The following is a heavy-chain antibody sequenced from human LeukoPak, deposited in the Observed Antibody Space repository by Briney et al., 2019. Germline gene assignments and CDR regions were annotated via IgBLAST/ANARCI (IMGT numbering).Heavy chain of an antibody. V-gene: IGHV4-34*01. CDR2: INQSGST. CDR1: GGSFRGYY. J-gene: IGHJ6*02. CDR3: ARGSGPRYYYYYGMDV. Sequence: SETLSLTCAVYGGSFRGYYWSWIRQPPGKGLEWIGEINQSGSTNYNPSLKSRVTISVDTSKNQFSLKLSSVTAADTAVYYCARGSGPRYYYYYGMDVWGQGTTVTVSS. D-gene: IGHD6-19*01.